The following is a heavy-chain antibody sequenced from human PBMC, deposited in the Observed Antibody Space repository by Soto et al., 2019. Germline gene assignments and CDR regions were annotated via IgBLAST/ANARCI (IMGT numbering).Heavy chain of an antibody. CDR1: GGSISSGGYY. CDR2: IYYSGST. V-gene: IGHV4-31*03. D-gene: IGHD3-10*01. CDR3: ARVGGSGSYFDY. J-gene: IGHJ4*02. Sequence: PSETLSLTCTVSGGSISSGGYYWSWIRQHPGKGLEWIGYIYYSGSTYYNPSLKSRVTISVDTSKNQFSLKLSSVTAADTAVYYCARVGGSGSYFDYWGQGTLVTVSS.